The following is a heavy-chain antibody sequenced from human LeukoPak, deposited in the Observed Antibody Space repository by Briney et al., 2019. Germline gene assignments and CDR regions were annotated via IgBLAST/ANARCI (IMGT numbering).Heavy chain of an antibody. V-gene: IGHV4-39*01. D-gene: IGHD2-15*01. J-gene: IGHJ6*03. CDR1: GGSIISSSYY. CDR2: IYYSGST. Sequence: ASETLSLTCTVSGGSIISSSYYWGWIRQPPGKGLEWIGSIYYSGSTYYNPSLKSRVTISVDTSKNQFSLRLSSVTAADTAVYYCARQRDNYYYYYYMDVWGKGTTVTVSS. CDR3: ARQRDNYYYYYYMDV.